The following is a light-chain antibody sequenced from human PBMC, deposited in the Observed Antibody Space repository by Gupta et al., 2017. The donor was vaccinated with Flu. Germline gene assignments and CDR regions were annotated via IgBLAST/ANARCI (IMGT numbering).Light chain of an antibody. J-gene: IGLJ2*01. CDR3: CSFGAASF. V-gene: IGLV2-11*01. Sequence: QSALTQPRSVSGSPGQSVAISCTGTSSDVGAYNYVSWYQQHPGKAPKLIIYDVTKRPSGVPDQFTGSKSGNTASLTISGLQPEDEADYHCCSFGAASFFGGGTKLTVL. CDR2: DVT. CDR1: SSDVGAYNY.